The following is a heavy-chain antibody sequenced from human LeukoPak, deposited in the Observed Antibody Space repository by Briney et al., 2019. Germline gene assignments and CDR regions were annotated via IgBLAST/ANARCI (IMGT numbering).Heavy chain of an antibody. CDR3: ARGNPMTTVTTSWFDP. V-gene: IGHV4-34*01. D-gene: IGHD4-11*01. CDR2: INHSGSA. Sequence: SGTLSLTCAVYGGSFSGYYWSWIRQPPGKGLEWIGEINHSGSANYNPSLKSPVTISVDTSKNQFSLKLSSVTAADTAVYYCARGNPMTTVTTSWFDPWGQGTLVTVSS. J-gene: IGHJ5*02. CDR1: GGSFSGYY.